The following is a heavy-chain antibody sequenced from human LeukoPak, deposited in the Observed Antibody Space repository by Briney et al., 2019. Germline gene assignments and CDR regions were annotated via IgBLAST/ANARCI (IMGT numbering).Heavy chain of an antibody. CDR3: ASDREAGAKGYFDY. CDR2: INAGNGNT. V-gene: IGHV1-3*01. D-gene: IGHD1-26*01. J-gene: IGHJ4*02. CDR1: GYTFTSYG. Sequence: ASVKVSCKASGYTFTSYGISWVRQAPGQGLEWMGWINAGNGNTKYSQKFQGRVTITRDTSASTAYMELSSLRSEDTAVYYCASDREAGAKGYFDYWGQGTLVTVSS.